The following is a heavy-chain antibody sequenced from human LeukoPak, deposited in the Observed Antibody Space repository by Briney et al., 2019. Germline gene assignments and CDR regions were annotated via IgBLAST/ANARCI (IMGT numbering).Heavy chain of an antibody. CDR3: AKDSHSGTYFDS. CDR1: GFTFSSYD. Sequence: GGSLRLSCAASGFTFSSYDMSWVRQAPGKGLEWVSAVSGSGGGTYYADSVKGRFTISRDNSKSTLFLQMNSLRAEDTAVYHCAKDSHSGTYFDSWGRGTLVTVSS. D-gene: IGHD1-26*01. CDR2: VSGSGGGT. J-gene: IGHJ4*02. V-gene: IGHV3-23*01.